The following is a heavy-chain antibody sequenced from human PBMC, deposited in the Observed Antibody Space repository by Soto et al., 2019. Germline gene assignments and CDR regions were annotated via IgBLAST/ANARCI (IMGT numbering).Heavy chain of an antibody. J-gene: IGHJ4*02. Sequence: GSTNYNPSLKSRVTISVDTSKNQFSLKLSSVTAADGAVYYCARGVYNSNFSIDYWGQGTLVTVSS. V-gene: IGHV4-59*09. CDR2: GST. CDR3: ARGVYNSNFSIDY. D-gene: IGHD6-19*01.